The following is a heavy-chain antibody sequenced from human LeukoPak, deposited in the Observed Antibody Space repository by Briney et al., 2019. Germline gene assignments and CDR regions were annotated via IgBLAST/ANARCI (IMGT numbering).Heavy chain of an antibody. Sequence: ASVKVSCKASGCTFSSHGYTWVRQAPGQGLEWMGWISAYNGNTDYAQKFQGRVTMTTDTSTSTAYMELRSLRSDDTAVYLCARAYYHDTSRYQGFDFWGQGTLVTVSS. CDR2: ISAYNGNT. J-gene: IGHJ4*02. CDR3: ARAYYHDTSRYQGFDF. CDR1: GCTFSSHG. V-gene: IGHV1-18*01. D-gene: IGHD3-22*01.